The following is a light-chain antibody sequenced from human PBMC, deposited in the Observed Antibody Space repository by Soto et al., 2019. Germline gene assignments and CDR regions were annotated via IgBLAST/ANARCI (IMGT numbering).Light chain of an antibody. V-gene: IGKV1-33*01. CDR1: QGIGNA. J-gene: IGKJ5*01. CDR2: DAS. Sequence: IQMTQSPSSLSASVGDRVTISCRASQGIGNALGWYQQKPGKAPKLLIYDASNLETGVPSRFSGSGSGTDFTFTISSLQPEDIATYYCQQYDNLPPFTFGQGTRLEIK. CDR3: QQYDNLPPFT.